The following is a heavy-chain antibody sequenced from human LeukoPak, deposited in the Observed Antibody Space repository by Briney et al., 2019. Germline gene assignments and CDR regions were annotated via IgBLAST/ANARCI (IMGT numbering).Heavy chain of an antibody. J-gene: IGHJ3*02. CDR1: GYTFTSYY. CDR2: INPSGGST. CDR3: ARDAITIFGVVMAKAPFDI. D-gene: IGHD3-3*01. V-gene: IGHV1-46*01. Sequence: ASVKVSCKASGYTFTSYYMHWVRQAPGPGLEWMGIINPSGGSTSYAQKFQGRVTMTRDTSTSTVYMELSSLRSEDTAVYYCARDAITIFGVVMAKAPFDIWGQGTMVTVSS.